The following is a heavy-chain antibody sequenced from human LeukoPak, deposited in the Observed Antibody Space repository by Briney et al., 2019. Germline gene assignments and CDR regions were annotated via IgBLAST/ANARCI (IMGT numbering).Heavy chain of an antibody. CDR3: AKHCFDSGDYFDE. V-gene: IGHV4-59*08. D-gene: IGHD3-22*01. J-gene: IGHJ4*02. CDR1: GGSMSRYY. Sequence: PSETLSLTCTLSGGSMSRYYWSWIRQPPGGGLEWIGFIYRGGNTNYNPSLKSRVTISVDTSTNQFSLKMKSVTAADAAVYYCAKHCFDSGDYFDEWGQGTLVTVSS. CDR2: IYRGGNT.